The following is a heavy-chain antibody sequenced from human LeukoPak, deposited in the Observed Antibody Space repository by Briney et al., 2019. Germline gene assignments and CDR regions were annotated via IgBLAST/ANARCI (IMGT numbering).Heavy chain of an antibody. Sequence: ASVKVSCKASGYTFTSYGISWVRQAPGQGLEWMGIINPSGGSTSYAQKFQGRVTMTRDTSTSTVYMELSSLRSEDTAVYYCAREMQGWELRDAFDIWGQGTMVTVSS. D-gene: IGHD1-26*01. CDR3: AREMQGWELRDAFDI. CDR2: INPSGGST. CDR1: GYTFTSYG. V-gene: IGHV1-46*01. J-gene: IGHJ3*02.